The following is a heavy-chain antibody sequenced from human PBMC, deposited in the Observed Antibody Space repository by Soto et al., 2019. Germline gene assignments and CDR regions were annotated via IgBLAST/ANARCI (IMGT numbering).Heavy chain of an antibody. J-gene: IGHJ4*02. CDR3: ATTANSSGWYYFDY. CDR1: GFTFSSYG. CDR2: ISYDGSNK. D-gene: IGHD6-19*01. V-gene: IGHV3-30*03. Sequence: QVQLVESGGGVVQPGRSLRLSRAASGFTFSSYGMHWVRQAPGKGLEWVAVISYDGSNKYYADSVKGRFTISRDNSKNTLYLQMNSLRAEDTAVYYCATTANSSGWYYFDYWGQGTLVTVSS.